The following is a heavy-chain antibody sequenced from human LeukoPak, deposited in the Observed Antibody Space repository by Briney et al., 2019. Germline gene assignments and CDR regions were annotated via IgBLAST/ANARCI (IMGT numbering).Heavy chain of an antibody. CDR1: GFTISNYY. CDR3: TTLRLHLDY. J-gene: IGHJ4*02. Sequence: PGGSLRLSCEASGFTISNYYMSWVRQAPGKGLEWVSVIFSGGTIYYADAVKGRFTISRDDSKNTLYLQMNSLKTEDTAVYYCTTLRLHLDYWGQGTLVTVSS. V-gene: IGHV3-66*01. CDR2: IFSGGTI. D-gene: IGHD1-14*01.